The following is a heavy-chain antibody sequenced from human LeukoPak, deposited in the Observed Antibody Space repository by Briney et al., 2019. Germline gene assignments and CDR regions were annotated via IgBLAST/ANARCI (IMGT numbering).Heavy chain of an antibody. V-gene: IGHV4-4*07. J-gene: IGHJ3*02. CDR3: ASPSGGRYRDDALDI. CDR1: GGSISSYY. D-gene: IGHD3-10*01. Sequence: PSETLSLTCTVSGGSISSYYWSWIRQPAGKGLEWIGRIYTSGSTNYNPSLKSRVTMSVDTSKNQISLKLNSVTAADTAVYHCASPSGGRYRDDALDIWGQGTMVTVSS. CDR2: IYTSGST.